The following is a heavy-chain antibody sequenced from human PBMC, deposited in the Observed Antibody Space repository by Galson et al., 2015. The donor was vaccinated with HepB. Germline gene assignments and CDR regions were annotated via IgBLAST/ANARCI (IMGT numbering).Heavy chain of an antibody. CDR1: GFTFSSYN. Sequence: SLRLSCAASGFTFSSYNMNWVRQAPGKGLEWVSSISSNSNFRYYADSVKGRFTISRDNAKNSLDLHMNSLRAEDTAVYYCARSRVPYYGMDVWGQGTTVTVSS. D-gene: IGHD2-2*01. J-gene: IGHJ6*02. CDR3: ARSRVPYYGMDV. CDR2: ISSNSNFR. V-gene: IGHV3-21*01.